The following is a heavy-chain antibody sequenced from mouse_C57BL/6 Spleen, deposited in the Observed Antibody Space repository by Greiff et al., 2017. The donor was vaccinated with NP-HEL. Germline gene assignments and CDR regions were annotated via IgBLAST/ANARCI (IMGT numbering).Heavy chain of an antibody. D-gene: IGHD3-2*02. CDR1: GYTFTSYW. CDR3: ARYTAQASYAMDY. Sequence: QVQLQQPGAELVKPGASVKLSCKASGYTFTSYWMHWVKQRPGRGLEWIGRIEPNSDGTKYNEKFKSKATLTVDKPSSTAYMQLSSLTSEDSAVYYCARYTAQASYAMDYWGQGTPGTVSA. V-gene: IGHV1-72*01. CDR2: IEPNSDGT. J-gene: IGHJ4*01.